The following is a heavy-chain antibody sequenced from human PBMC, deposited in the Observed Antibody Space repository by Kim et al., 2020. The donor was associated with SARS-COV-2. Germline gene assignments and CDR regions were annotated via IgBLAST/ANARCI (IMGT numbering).Heavy chain of an antibody. J-gene: IGHJ3*02. CDR2: ISYDGSNK. V-gene: IGHV3-30*18. CDR3: AKDHYDILTGYLAFRGAFDI. D-gene: IGHD3-9*01. Sequence: GGSLRLSCAASGFTFSSYGMHWVRQAPGKGLEWVAVISYDGSNKYYADSVKGRFTISRDNSKNTLYLQMNSLRAEDTAVYYCAKDHYDILTGYLAFRGAFDIWGQGTMVTVSS. CDR1: GFTFSSYG.